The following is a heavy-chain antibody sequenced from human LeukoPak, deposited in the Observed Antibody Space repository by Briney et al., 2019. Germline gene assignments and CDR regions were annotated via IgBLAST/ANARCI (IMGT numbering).Heavy chain of an antibody. J-gene: IGHJ4*02. V-gene: IGHV3-66*02. CDR1: GFTVSTNY. CDR2: IYSDGNT. Sequence: GGSLRLSCAASGFTVSTNYMTWVRQAPGKGLEWVSVIYSDGNTYYADSVRGRFTISRDNSKNTLYPQMNSLRPENTAVYYCAGLPAYWGQGALVTVSS. CDR3: AGLPAY.